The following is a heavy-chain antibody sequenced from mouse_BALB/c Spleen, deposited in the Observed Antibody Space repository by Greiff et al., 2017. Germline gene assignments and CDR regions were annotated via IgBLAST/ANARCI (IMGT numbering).Heavy chain of an antibody. V-gene: IGHV1S56*01. D-gene: IGHD1-1*01. CDR2: IYPGNVNT. CDR1: GYTFTSYY. CDR3: AREDYYGSSHWYFDV. Sequence: QVQLQQPGAELVKPGASVRISCKASGYTFTSYYIHWVKQRPGQGLEWIGWIYPGNVNTKYNEKFKGKATLTADKSSSTAYMQLSSLTSEDSAVYFCAREDYYGSSHWYFDVWGAGTTVTVSS. J-gene: IGHJ1*01.